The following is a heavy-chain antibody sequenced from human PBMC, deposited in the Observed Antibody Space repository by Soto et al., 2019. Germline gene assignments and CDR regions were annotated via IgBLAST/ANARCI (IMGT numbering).Heavy chain of an antibody. CDR2: IYYSGST. CDR3: ARQTFYSGSIPSGFDY. J-gene: IGHJ4*02. Sequence: SETLSLTCTVSGGSISSSSYYWGWIRQPPGKGLEWIGSIYYSGSTYYNPSLKSRVTISVDTSKNQFSLKLSSVTAADTAVYYCARQTFYSGSIPSGFDYWGQGTLVTVSS. V-gene: IGHV4-39*01. D-gene: IGHD1-26*01. CDR1: GGSISSSSYY.